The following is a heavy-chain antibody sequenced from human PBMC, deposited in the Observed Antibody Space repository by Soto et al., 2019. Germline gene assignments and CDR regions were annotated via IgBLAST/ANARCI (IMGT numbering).Heavy chain of an antibody. CDR2: IWHDGSKE. CDR1: GFAFSCCG. CDR3: VRGDGDYNDANGYLALH. Sequence: GGSLRLSCAASGFAFSCCGMHWVRQAPGKGLEWVAIIWHDGSKEYYADSVKGRFTISRDNSRNTVYPQMNSLRAEDTAVYYCVRGDGDYNDANGYLALHWGQGTLVSVSS. J-gene: IGHJ4*02. D-gene: IGHD3-10*01. V-gene: IGHV3-33*01.